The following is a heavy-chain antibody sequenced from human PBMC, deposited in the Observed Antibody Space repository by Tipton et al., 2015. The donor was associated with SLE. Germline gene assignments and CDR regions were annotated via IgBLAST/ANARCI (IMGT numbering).Heavy chain of an antibody. J-gene: IGHJ5*02. Sequence: TLSLTCTVSGGSISSYYWSWIRQPPGKGLEWIGYIYYNGSTNYNPSLKSRVTISVDTSKNQFSLKLSSVTAADTAVYYCARHPDFWSGQRWFDPWGQGTLVTVSS. CDR2: IYYNGST. CDR1: GGSISSYY. CDR3: ARHPDFWSGQRWFDP. V-gene: IGHV4-59*08. D-gene: IGHD3-3*01.